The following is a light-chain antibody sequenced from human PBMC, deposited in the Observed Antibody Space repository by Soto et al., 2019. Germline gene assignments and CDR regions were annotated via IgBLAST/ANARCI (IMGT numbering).Light chain of an antibody. CDR3: QQYGGSWT. Sequence: EIVLTQSPGTLSLSPGERATLSCRASQSASSSYLAWYQQKPGQAPRLLIYGASSRATGIPDRFSGSGSGTDFTLTISRLEPEDFAVYYCQQYGGSWTFGQGTKVDIK. V-gene: IGKV3-20*01. CDR2: GAS. CDR1: QSASSSY. J-gene: IGKJ1*01.